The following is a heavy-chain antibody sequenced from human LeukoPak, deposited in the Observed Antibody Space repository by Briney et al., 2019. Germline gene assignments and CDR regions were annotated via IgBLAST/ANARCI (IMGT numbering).Heavy chain of an antibody. D-gene: IGHD3-16*01. CDR3: ASSPPRIMITFGGFDI. V-gene: IGHV4-4*07. J-gene: IGHJ3*02. CDR2: ISTSGST. Sequence: SETLSLTCTVSTDSISSYYWSWIRQPAGKGLEWIGHISTSGSTNYNPSLKSRVTMSVDTSKNQFSLNLSSVTAADTAVYYCASSPPRIMITFGGFDIWGQGTMVTVSS. CDR1: TDSISSYY.